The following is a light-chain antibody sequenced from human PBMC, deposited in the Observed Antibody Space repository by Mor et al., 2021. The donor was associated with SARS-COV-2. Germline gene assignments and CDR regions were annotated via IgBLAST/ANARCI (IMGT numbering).Light chain of an antibody. CDR3: QKGGGSSFT. CDR1: QSVSSY. V-gene: IGKV3-20*01. J-gene: IGKJ4*01. CDR2: GAS. Sequence: ATLSCRASQSVSSYLAWYQQKPGQAPRLLIFGASNRATGIPDRFSGSGSGTDFTLTISRLEPEDFAVYYCQKGGGSSFTFGGGTKV.